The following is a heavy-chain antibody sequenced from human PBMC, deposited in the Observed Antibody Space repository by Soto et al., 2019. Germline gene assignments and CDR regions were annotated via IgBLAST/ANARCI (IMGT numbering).Heavy chain of an antibody. Sequence: EVQLVESGGGLIQPGGSLRLSCAASGFTVSSYYMSWVRQAPGKGLEWVTVNYSGGSTYYADSVKGRFTISRDNSKNTLYLQMNSLRAEDTAVYDGARVVRSGYYNHQRVDVWGQGHTVTVPS. CDR2: NYSGGST. J-gene: IGHJ6*02. CDR1: GFTVSSYY. V-gene: IGHV3-53*01. CDR3: ARVVRSGYYNHQRVDV. D-gene: IGHD3-3*01.